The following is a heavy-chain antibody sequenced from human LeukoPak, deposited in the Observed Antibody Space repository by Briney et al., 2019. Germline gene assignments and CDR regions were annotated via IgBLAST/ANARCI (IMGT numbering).Heavy chain of an antibody. CDR3: AKDADDYGDFYYYFDY. J-gene: IGHJ4*02. Sequence: GGSLRLSCAASGFTFSSYAMSWVRQAPGKGLEWVSAISGSGGSTYYADSVKGRFTISRDNSKNTLYLQMNSLRAEDTALYYCAKDADDYGDFYYYFDYWGQGTLVTVSS. D-gene: IGHD4-17*01. CDR1: GFTFSSYA. CDR2: ISGSGGST. V-gene: IGHV3-23*01.